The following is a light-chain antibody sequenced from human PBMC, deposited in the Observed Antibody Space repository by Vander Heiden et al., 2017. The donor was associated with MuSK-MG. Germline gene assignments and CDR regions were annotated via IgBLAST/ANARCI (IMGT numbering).Light chain of an antibody. CDR2: SAS. Sequence: DIQMTQSPSSLSASVGDRVTITCRASQNINNYLNWCQQKPGKAPKFVIYSASSLQSGGPSRFSGSGSGTDFTLTISSLQPEDVATYYCQQSYTNPWTFGQGTKLEIK. CDR1: QNINNY. V-gene: IGKV1-39*01. CDR3: QQSYTNPWT. J-gene: IGKJ1*01.